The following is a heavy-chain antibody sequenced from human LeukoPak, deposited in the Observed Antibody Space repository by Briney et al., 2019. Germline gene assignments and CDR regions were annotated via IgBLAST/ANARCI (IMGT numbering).Heavy chain of an antibody. CDR1: GFTFSSYA. CDR3: ARNPYGDYPFDY. CDR2: ISYDGSTE. Sequence: GGSLRLSCAASGFTFSSYAMHWVRQAPGKGLEWVAVISYDGSTEHYADSVKGRFTISRDNSKNTLYLQMNSPRAEDTAVYYCARNPYGDYPFDYWGQGTLVTVSS. V-gene: IGHV3-30*04. D-gene: IGHD4-17*01. J-gene: IGHJ4*02.